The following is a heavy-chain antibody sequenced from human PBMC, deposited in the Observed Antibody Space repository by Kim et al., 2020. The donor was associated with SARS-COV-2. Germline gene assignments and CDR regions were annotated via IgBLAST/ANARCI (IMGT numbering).Heavy chain of an antibody. Sequence: SETLSLTCAVYGGSFSGYYWSWIRQPPGKGLEWIGEINHSGSTNYNPSLKSRVTISVDTSKNQFSMKLSSVTAADTAVYYCASLTGYSSGFPDYWGQGTLVTVSS. CDR3: ASLTGYSSGFPDY. V-gene: IGHV4-34*01. D-gene: IGHD6-19*01. CDR2: INHSGST. CDR1: GGSFSGYY. J-gene: IGHJ4*02.